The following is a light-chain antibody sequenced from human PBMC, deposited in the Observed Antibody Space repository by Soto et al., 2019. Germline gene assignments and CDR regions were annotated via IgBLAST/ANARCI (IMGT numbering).Light chain of an antibody. CDR2: KES. V-gene: IGKV1-5*03. CDR3: HHHNPCPWP. Sequence: DIALTQSPATLSLSLGDRATITCRASQSISSWVAWYQQKAGKGPKLRIYKESHLDSGVPSTFSGSGSGTEFALTITILQPGDFETDYYHHHNPCPWPFGHGTKV. CDR1: QSISSW. J-gene: IGKJ1*01.